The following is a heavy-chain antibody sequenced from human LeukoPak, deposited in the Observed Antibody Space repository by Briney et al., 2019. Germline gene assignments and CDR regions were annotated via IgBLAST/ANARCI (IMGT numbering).Heavy chain of an antibody. CDR1: GFTFSSYA. J-gene: IGHJ3*02. CDR2: ISGSGGST. V-gene: IGHV3-23*01. Sequence: GGSLRLSCAASGFTFSSYAMSWVRQAPGKGLEWVSAISGSGGSTYYADSVKGRFTISRDNSKNTLYLQMNSLRAEDTAVYYCANYDSSGYYYSFAFDIWGQGTMVTVSS. CDR3: ANYDSSGYYYSFAFDI. D-gene: IGHD3-22*01.